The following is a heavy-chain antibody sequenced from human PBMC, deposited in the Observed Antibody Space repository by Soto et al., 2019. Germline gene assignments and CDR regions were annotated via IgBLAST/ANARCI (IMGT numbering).Heavy chain of an antibody. J-gene: IGHJ6*02. CDR2: ISYDGSNK. D-gene: IGHD3-10*01. V-gene: IGHV3-30-3*01. CDR3: ARVRISMFRGVIITPYYSGMDV. Sequence: GGSLRLSCAASGFTFSSYAMHWVRQAPGKGLEWVAVISYDGSNKYYADSVKGRFTISRDNSKNTLYLQMNSLRAEDTDVYYWARVRISMFRGVIITPYYSGMDVWGQGTTFTVSS. CDR1: GFTFSSYA.